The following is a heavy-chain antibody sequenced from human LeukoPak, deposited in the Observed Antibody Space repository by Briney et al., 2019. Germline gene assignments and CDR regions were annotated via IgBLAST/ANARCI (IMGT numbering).Heavy chain of an antibody. D-gene: IGHD3-9*01. J-gene: IGHJ4*02. CDR1: GFTFSSYA. Sequence: GGSLRLSCAASGFTFSSYAMSWVRQAPGKGLEWVANIKQDGSEKYYVDSVKGRFTISRDNAKNSLYLQMNSLRAEDTAVYYCARVLTYYDILTGYDYWGQGTLVTVSS. V-gene: IGHV3-7*01. CDR3: ARVLTYYDILTGYDY. CDR2: IKQDGSEK.